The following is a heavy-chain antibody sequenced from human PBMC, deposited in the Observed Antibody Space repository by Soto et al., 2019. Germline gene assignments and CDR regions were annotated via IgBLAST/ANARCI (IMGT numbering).Heavy chain of an antibody. CDR3: ARSDSLVATADY. J-gene: IGHJ4*02. D-gene: IGHD5-12*01. CDR2: IYYSGST. CDR1: GGSISSSNYY. V-gene: IGHV4-39*01. Sequence: SETLSLTFTVSGGSISSSNYYWGWIRQPPGKGLEWIGSIYYSGSTYYNPSLKSLVTISVHTSNNQFSLKLSSVTAADTAVYYCARSDSLVATADYWGQGTLVSVYS.